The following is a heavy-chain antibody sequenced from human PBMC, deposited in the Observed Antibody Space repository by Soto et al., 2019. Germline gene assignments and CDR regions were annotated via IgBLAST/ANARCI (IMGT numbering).Heavy chain of an antibody. Sequence: GGSLRLSCAASGFTFSGSAMHWVRQASGKGLEWVGRIRSKANSYATAYAASVKGRFTISRDDSKNTAYLQMNSLKTEDTAVYYCTSRANSSGGAEYFQHWGQGTLVTVS. CDR3: TSRANSSGGAEYFQH. V-gene: IGHV3-73*01. J-gene: IGHJ1*01. CDR1: GFTFSGSA. D-gene: IGHD6-19*01. CDR2: IRSKANSYAT.